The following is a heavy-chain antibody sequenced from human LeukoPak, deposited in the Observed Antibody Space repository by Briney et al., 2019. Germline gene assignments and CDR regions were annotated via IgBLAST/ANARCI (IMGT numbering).Heavy chain of an antibody. J-gene: IGHJ4*02. D-gene: IGHD6-13*01. CDR2: VDGGGGGT. V-gene: IGHV3-23*01. CDR3: ARQSAGSAAWYSLHYDF. CDR1: GFTLSSYA. Sequence: GGSLRLSCAASGFTLSSYAMTWVRQAPGRGLEWVSSVDGGGGGTYYADSVKGRFTISRDNSKDTLYLQMNGLRAEDTAVYFCARQSAGSAAWYSLHYDFWGQGTLVTVSS.